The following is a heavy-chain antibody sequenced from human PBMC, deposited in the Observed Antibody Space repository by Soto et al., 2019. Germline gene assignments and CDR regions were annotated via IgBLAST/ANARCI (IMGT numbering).Heavy chain of an antibody. CDR2: VYSSGST. CDR1: GDSINFYY. D-gene: IGHD1-26*01. Sequence: PSETLSLTCPVSGDSINFYYWSWIRQPPGKGLEWIGYVYSSGSTYYNPSLKSRVTISVDTSKNHFSLELNSVTAADTAVYYCARSGDLGLFDFWGQGTLVPVSS. V-gene: IGHV4-59*01. J-gene: IGHJ4*02. CDR3: ARSGDLGLFDF.